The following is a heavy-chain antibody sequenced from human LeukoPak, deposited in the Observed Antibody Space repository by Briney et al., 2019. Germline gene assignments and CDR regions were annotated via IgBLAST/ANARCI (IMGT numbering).Heavy chain of an antibody. CDR1: GGSFSGYY. CDR2: INHSGST. Sequence: PSETLSLTCAVYGGSFSGYYWSWVRQPPGKGLEWIGEINHSGSTNYNPSLKSRVTISVDTSKNQFSLKLSSVTAADTAVYYCARVVVVPAAHSYYYYGMDVWGQGTTVTVSS. J-gene: IGHJ6*02. CDR3: ARVVVVPAAHSYYYYGMDV. V-gene: IGHV4-34*01. D-gene: IGHD2-2*01.